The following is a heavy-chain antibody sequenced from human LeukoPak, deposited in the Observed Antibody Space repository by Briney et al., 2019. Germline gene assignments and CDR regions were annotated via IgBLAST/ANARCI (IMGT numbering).Heavy chain of an antibody. D-gene: IGHD3-22*01. V-gene: IGHV4-4*02. Sequence: SETLSLTCAVSGGSISSSNWWSWVRQPPGKGLEWIGEIYHSGSTNYNPSLKSRVTISVDKSKNPFSLKLSSVTAADTAVYYCAGGPYYYDSSGYYIPYYGMDVWGQGTTVTVSS. CDR1: GGSISSSNW. J-gene: IGHJ6*02. CDR2: IYHSGST. CDR3: AGGPYYYDSSGYYIPYYGMDV.